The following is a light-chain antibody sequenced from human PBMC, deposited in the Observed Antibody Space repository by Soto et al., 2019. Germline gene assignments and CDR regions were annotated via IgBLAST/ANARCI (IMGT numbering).Light chain of an antibody. J-gene: IGLJ1*01. CDR2: GNN. V-gene: IGLV1-40*01. CDR3: QSYDSSLSGYV. Sequence: QSVLTQPSSVSGGPGQRVTISCTGSSPNIGAGYEVHWYQQLPGTAPKLLIYGNNNRPSGVPDRFSGSKSGTSASLAITGLQAEDEADYYCQSYDSSLSGYVFGIGPKLTVL. CDR1: SPNIGAGYE.